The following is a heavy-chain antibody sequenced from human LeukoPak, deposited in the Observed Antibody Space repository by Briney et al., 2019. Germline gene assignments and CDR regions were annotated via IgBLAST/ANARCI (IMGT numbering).Heavy chain of an antibody. D-gene: IGHD6-13*01. CDR1: RYTFTDYY. CDR3: ATSSGIAAAGRPNWFDP. J-gene: IGHJ5*02. V-gene: IGHV1-69-2*01. CDR2: VDPEDGET. Sequence: ASVKVSCKVSRYTFTDYYMHWVQQAPGKGLEWMGLVDPEDGETIYAEKFQGRVTITADTSTDTAYMELSSLRSEDTAVYYCATSSGIAAAGRPNWFDPWGQGTLVTVSS.